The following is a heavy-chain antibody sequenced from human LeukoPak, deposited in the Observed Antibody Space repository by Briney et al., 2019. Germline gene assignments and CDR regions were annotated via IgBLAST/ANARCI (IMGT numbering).Heavy chain of an antibody. CDR3: ARDRYCSSTSCYGGYYYYGMDV. V-gene: IGHV1-69*04. CDR1: GGTFSSYT. J-gene: IGHJ6*02. D-gene: IGHD2-2*01. CDR2: IIPILGIA. Sequence: GASVKVSCKASGGTFSSYTISWVRQAPGQGLEWMGRIIPILGIANYAQKFQGRVTITADKSTSTAYMERSSLRSEDTAVYYCARDRYCSSTSCYGGYYYYGMDVWGQGTTVTVSS.